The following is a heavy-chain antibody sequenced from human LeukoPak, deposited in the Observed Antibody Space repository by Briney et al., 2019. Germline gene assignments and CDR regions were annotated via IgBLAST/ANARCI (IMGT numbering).Heavy chain of an antibody. CDR3: ARLYDFWSGYPWYFDY. CDR2: ISAYNGNT. J-gene: IGHJ4*02. Sequence: ASVKVSCKASGYTFTSYGISWVRQAPGQGLEWMGWISAYNGNTNYAQKPQGRVTMTTDTSTSTAYMELRSLRSDDTAVYYCARLYDFWSGYPWYFDYWGQGTLVTVSS. CDR1: GYTFTSYG. D-gene: IGHD3-3*01. V-gene: IGHV1-18*01.